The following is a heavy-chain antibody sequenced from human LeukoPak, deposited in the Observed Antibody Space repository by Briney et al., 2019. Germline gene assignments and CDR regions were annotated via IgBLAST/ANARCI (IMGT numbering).Heavy chain of an antibody. Sequence: QPGGSLRLSCAASGFTFSSYGMHWVRQAPGKGPEWVAVVWYDGSNKYYADSVKGRFTISRDNSKNTLYLQMNSLRAEDTAVYYCARDGEQLDLDYWGQGTLVTVSS. CDR1: GFTFSSYG. CDR2: VWYDGSNK. V-gene: IGHV3-33*01. D-gene: IGHD6-6*01. CDR3: ARDGEQLDLDY. J-gene: IGHJ4*02.